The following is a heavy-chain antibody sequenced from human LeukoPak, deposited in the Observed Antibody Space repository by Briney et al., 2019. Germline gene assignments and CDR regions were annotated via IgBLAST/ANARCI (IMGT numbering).Heavy chain of an antibody. CDR2: INPNSGGT. Sequence: GASVTVSCKASGYSFTGYYMHWVRQAPGQGLEWMGWINPNSGGTNYAQTFQGRVTMTRDTSINTVFMELSRLRSDDTAVYYCARVLYGDHFDCWGQGTLVTVSS. CDR1: GYSFTGYY. D-gene: IGHD4-17*01. V-gene: IGHV1-2*02. CDR3: ARVLYGDHFDC. J-gene: IGHJ4*02.